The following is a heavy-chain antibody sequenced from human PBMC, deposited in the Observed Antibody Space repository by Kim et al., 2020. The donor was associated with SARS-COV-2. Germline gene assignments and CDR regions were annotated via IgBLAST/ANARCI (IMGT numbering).Heavy chain of an antibody. Sequence: YADSVKGRFTISRDNSKNTLYLQMNSLRAEDTAVYYCAKPSNTVTASLFYWGQGTLVTVSS. CDR3: AKPSNTVTASLFY. J-gene: IGHJ4*02. D-gene: IGHD2-21*02. V-gene: IGHV3-30*02.